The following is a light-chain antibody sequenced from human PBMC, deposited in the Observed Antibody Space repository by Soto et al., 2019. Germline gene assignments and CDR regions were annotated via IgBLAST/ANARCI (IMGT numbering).Light chain of an antibody. CDR1: RSDVGVYNY. V-gene: IGLV2-11*01. CDR3: CSYGGGYTPLG. J-gene: IGLJ2*01. CDR2: DVS. Sequence: QSALTQPRSVSASPGQSVTLSCTESRSDVGVYNYVSWYQQHTGKAPKLMIYDVSKRPSGVPGRFSGSKSGNTASLTISGLQAEDDADYYCCSYGGGYTPLGFGGGTKVTVL.